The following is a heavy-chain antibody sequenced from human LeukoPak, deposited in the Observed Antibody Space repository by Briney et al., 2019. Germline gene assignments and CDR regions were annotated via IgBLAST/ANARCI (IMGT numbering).Heavy chain of an antibody. Sequence: GTSLRLSCAASGFTFSSCGRHWVRQAPGKGLEWVAVISYDGSEKYYADSVKGRFTISRDNSKNTLYLQMNSLRPEDTAVYYCARWVVTAADIDYWGQGTLVIVSS. D-gene: IGHD2-15*01. CDR2: ISYDGSEK. V-gene: IGHV3-30*03. CDR3: ARWVVTAADIDY. CDR1: GFTFSSCG. J-gene: IGHJ4*02.